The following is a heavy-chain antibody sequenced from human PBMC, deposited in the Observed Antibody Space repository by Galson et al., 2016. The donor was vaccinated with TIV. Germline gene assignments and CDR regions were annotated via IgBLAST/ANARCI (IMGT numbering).Heavy chain of an antibody. CDR2: IYWDDDE. Sequence: PALVTPTQTLTLTCTFSGFSLITNGVGVGWVRQPPGKALEWHAHIYWDDDERCSPSLKSRLTITKETSKNQVVLRMTNMDTMDTATYYCVHLPNMFYYGMDVWGQGTTVTVAS. J-gene: IGHJ6*02. V-gene: IGHV2-5*02. CDR3: VHLPNMFYYGMDV. CDR1: GFSLITNGVG. D-gene: IGHD3-10*02.